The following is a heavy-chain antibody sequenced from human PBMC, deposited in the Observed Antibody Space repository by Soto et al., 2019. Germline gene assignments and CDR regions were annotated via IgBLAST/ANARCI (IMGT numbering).Heavy chain of an antibody. CDR1: GFAFSNYE. J-gene: IGHJ4*02. CDR3: ARESFSASPNFFDY. CDR2: ISLSGSTI. V-gene: IGHV3-48*03. Sequence: GGSLRLSCAASGFAFSNYEMNWVRQAPGKGLEWVSYISLSGSTIYYADSVKGRFTISRDDAKNSLYLQMDSLRADDTAVYYCARESFSASPNFFDYWGQGTLVTVSS. D-gene: IGHD3-3*02.